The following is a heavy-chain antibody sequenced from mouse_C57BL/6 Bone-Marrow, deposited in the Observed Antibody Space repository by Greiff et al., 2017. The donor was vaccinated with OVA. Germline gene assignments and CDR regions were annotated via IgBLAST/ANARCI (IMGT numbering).Heavy chain of an antibody. CDR1: GYTFTSYW. Sequence: QVQLQQPGAELVKPGASVKMSCTASGYTFTSYWITWVKQRPGQGLEWIGDIYPGSGSTNYNEKFKSKATLTVDTSSSTAYLQLSSLTSEDSAVYYCARGTGRLDYWGQGTTLTVSS. CDR3: ARGTGRLDY. CDR2: IYPGSGST. D-gene: IGHD3-3*01. J-gene: IGHJ2*01. V-gene: IGHV1-55*01.